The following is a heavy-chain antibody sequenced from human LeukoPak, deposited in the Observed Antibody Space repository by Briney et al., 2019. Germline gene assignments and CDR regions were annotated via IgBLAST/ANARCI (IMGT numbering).Heavy chain of an antibody. CDR1: GFVFTGYY. D-gene: IGHD3-3*01. V-gene: IGHV1-2*02. CDR3: ARDGSGFSPYWCFDL. CDR2: MNPGTGTT. J-gene: IGHJ2*01. Sequence: ASVRVSCKASGFVFTGYYMHWVRQAPGQGLEWMGWMNPGTGTTKYSQKFQGRVTMSRDTSSTTAYMELNRLTSDDTAVYYCARDGSGFSPYWCFDLWGRGTLVTVSS.